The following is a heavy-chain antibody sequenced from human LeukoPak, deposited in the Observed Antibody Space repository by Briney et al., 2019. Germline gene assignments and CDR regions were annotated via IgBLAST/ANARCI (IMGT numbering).Heavy chain of an antibody. CDR3: AKSGGSGLIDY. D-gene: IGHD1-26*01. J-gene: IGHJ4*02. CDR2: IYSSGNT. Sequence: SETLSLTCTVSGGSIGSSIYYWGWVRQPPGKGLEWIGNIYSSGNTYYNASLKSRVTIYIDTSKNQFSLNLSSVTAADTAVYYCAKSGGSGLIDYWGQGTLVTVSS. V-gene: IGHV4-39*01. CDR1: GGSIGSSIYY.